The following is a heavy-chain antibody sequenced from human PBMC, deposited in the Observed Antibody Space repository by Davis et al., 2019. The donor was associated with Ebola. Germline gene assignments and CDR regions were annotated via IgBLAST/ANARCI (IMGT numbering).Heavy chain of an antibody. Sequence: SRVTISVDTSKNQFSLKLSSVTAADTAVYYCARGFKRWLQYYGYWGQGTLVTVSS. D-gene: IGHD5-24*01. CDR3: ARGFKRWLQYYGY. J-gene: IGHJ4*02. V-gene: IGHV4-34*01.